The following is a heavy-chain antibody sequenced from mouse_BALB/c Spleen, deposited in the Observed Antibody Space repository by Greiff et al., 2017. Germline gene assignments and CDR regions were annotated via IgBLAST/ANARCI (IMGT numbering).Heavy chain of an antibody. CDR3: ARHRDDGYYDAMDY. D-gene: IGHD2-3*01. Sequence: EVNVVESGGGLVQPGGSLKLSCAASGFTFSSYTMSWVRQTPEKRLEWVAYISNGGGSTYYPDTVKGRFTISRDNAKNTLYLQMSSLKSEDTAMYYCARHRDDGYYDAMDYWGQGTSVTVSS. J-gene: IGHJ4*01. CDR2: ISNGGGST. CDR1: GFTFSSYT. V-gene: IGHV5-12-2*01.